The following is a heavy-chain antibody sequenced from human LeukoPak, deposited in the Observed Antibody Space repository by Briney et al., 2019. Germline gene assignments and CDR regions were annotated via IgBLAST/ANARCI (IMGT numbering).Heavy chain of an antibody. CDR2: IIPIFGTA. J-gene: IGHJ6*03. Sequence: ASVKVSCKASGGTFSSYAISWVRQAPGQGLVWMGGIIPIFGTANYAQKFQGRVTITTDESTSTAYMELSSLRSEDTAVYYCASGAVAGTGSYYYHMDVWGKGTTVTVSS. D-gene: IGHD6-19*01. CDR3: ASGAVAGTGSYYYHMDV. V-gene: IGHV1-69*05. CDR1: GGTFSSYA.